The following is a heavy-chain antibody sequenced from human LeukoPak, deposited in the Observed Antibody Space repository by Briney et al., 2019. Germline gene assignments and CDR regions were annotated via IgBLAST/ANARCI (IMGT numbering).Heavy chain of an antibody. CDR3: ARVLGSVKAVELGVAFDI. J-gene: IGHJ3*02. D-gene: IGHD3-10*01. CDR2: IIPIFGTA. V-gene: IGHV1-69*05. Sequence: SVKVSCKASGGTFSSYAISWVRQAPGQGLEWMGRIIPIFGTANYAQKFQGRVTITTDESTSTAYMELSSLRSEDTAVYYCARVLGSVKAVELGVAFDIWGQGTMVTVSS. CDR1: GGTFSSYA.